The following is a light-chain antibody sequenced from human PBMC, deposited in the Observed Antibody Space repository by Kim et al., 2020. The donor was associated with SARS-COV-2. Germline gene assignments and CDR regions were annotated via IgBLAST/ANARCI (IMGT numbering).Light chain of an antibody. V-gene: IGLV2-8*01. CDR2: DVN. Sequence: QSALTQPPSASGSPGQSVTISCTGTSSDIGSYNYVSWYQQYPGKAPKLMIYDVNKRPSGVPARFSGSKSGNTASLTVSGLQAEDEANYYCSSYAGSNNLGVFGGGTQLTVL. CDR3: SSYAGSNNLGV. J-gene: IGLJ3*02. CDR1: SSDIGSYNY.